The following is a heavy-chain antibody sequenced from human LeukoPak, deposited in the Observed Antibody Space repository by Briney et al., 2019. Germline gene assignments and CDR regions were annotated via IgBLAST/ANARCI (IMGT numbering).Heavy chain of an antibody. V-gene: IGHV1-2*02. CDR2: INPNSGGT. Sequence: ASVKVSCKASGYTFTGYYMHWVRQAPGQVLEWMGWINPNSGGTNYAQKFQGRVTMTRDTSISTAYMELSRLRSDDTAVYYCARDLSANYDFWSGYLDYWGQGTLVTVSS. CDR1: GYTFTGYY. J-gene: IGHJ4*02. D-gene: IGHD3-3*01. CDR3: ARDLSANYDFWSGYLDY.